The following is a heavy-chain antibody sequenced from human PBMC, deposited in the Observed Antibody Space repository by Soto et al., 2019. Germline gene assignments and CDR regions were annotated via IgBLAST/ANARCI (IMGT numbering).Heavy chain of an antibody. D-gene: IGHD5-12*01. CDR2: IYHSGSP. Sequence: QVQLQESGPGLVKPSQTLSLTCTVSGGSISSGDYYWSWIRQPPGKGLEWIGFIYHSGSPFYNPSLQSRLTISLDTSKNQFSPKLTSVTAADTAVYYCAGDPSLSGYGYYGVDVWGQGTTVTVSS. J-gene: IGHJ6*02. V-gene: IGHV4-30-4*01. CDR1: GGSISSGDYY. CDR3: AGDPSLSGYGYYGVDV.